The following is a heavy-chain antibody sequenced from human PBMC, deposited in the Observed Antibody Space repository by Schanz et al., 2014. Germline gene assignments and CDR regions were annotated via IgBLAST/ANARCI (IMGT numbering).Heavy chain of an antibody. J-gene: IGHJ4*02. Sequence: QVQLVESGGGVVQPGRSLRLSCATSGLNFDYYGMNWVRQAPGKGLEWVANIGYDGSEKYYVDSVKGRFTISRDNSKGTLYLQMNGLTPEDTAVYYCARSRGFDSIFGFWGRGTLVTVSS. CDR2: IGYDGSEK. D-gene: IGHD5-12*01. CDR1: GLNFDYYG. V-gene: IGHV3-33*01. CDR3: ARSRGFDSIFGF.